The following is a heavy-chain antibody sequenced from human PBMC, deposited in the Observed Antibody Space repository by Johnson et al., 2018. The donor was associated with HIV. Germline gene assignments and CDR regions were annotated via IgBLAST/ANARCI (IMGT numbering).Heavy chain of an antibody. CDR3: ARGLRVGAIDAFDI. Sequence: VQLVESGGGLVKPGGSLRLSCAASGFTFSDYYMSWIRQAPGKGLEWVANIKGDGSEKYYVDSVKGRFTISRDNAKNSLYVQMNSLRAEDTAVYYCARGLRVGAIDAFDIWGQGTMVTVSS. CDR2: IKGDGSEK. V-gene: IGHV3-7*05. CDR1: GFTFSDYY. J-gene: IGHJ3*02. D-gene: IGHD1-26*01.